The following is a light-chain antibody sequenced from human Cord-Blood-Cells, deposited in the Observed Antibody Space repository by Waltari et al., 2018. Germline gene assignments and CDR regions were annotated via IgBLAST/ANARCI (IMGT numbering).Light chain of an antibody. Sequence: QSALTQPASVSGSPGQSITISCTGTSSDVGSYNLVSWYQQHPGKAPKLMIYEGSKRPSWVSNRFSGSKSGNTASLTISGLQAEDEADYYCRSYAGSSTYVVFGGGTKLTVL. V-gene: IGLV2-23*01. CDR3: RSYAGSSTYVV. J-gene: IGLJ2*01. CDR2: EGS. CDR1: SSDVGSYNL.